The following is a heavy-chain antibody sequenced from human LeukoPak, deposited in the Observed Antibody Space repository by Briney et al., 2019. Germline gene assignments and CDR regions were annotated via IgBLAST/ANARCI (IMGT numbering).Heavy chain of an antibody. CDR3: ARVIVVVPAAIGAHWYFDL. V-gene: IGHV4-59*01. J-gene: IGHJ2*01. D-gene: IGHD2-2*02. CDR2: IYYSGST. Sequence: ASETLSLTCTVSGGSISSYYWSWLRRPPGKGLEWIGYIYYSGSTNYNPSLKSRVTISVDTSKNQFSLKLSSVTAADTAVYYCARVIVVVPAAIGAHWYFDLWGRGTLVTVSS. CDR1: GGSISSYY.